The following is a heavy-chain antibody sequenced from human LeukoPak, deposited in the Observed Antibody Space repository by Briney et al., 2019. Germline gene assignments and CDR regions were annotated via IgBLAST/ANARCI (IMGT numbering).Heavy chain of an antibody. D-gene: IGHD3-22*01. CDR1: GFTVSSNY. CDR3: ASRWNYYDSSGLFDI. CDR2: IYSGGST. V-gene: IGHV3-53*01. J-gene: IGHJ3*02. Sequence: GGSLRLSCAASGFTVSSNYMSWVRQAPGKGLEWVSVIYSGGSTYYADSVKGRFTISRDNAKNSLYLQMNSLRAEDTAVYYCASRWNYYDSSGLFDIWGQGTMVTVSS.